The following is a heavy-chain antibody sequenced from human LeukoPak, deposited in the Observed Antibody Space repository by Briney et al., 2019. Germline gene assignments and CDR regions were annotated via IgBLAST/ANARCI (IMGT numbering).Heavy chain of an antibody. J-gene: IGHJ4*02. CDR1: GGIFRSYS. CDR3: ASSSGTTGPLAY. CDR2: IIPIFGTA. Sequence: SVKVSCKASGGIFRSYSISWVRQAPGQGLEWLGGIIPIFGTANYAQKFQGRVTITADESTSTAYMELSSLRSEDTAVYYCASSSGTTGPLAYWGQGTLVTVSS. V-gene: IGHV1-69*13. D-gene: IGHD1-1*01.